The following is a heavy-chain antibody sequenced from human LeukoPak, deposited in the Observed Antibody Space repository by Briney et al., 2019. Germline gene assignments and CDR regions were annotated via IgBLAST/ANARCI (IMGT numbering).Heavy chain of an antibody. CDR1: GGSISSSNYD. CDR2: IFYGGST. CDR3: AGMARGYAAFDI. J-gene: IGHJ3*02. Sequence: PSETLSLTCTVSGGSISSSNYDWGWIRQPPGKGLEWIGTIFYGGSTYYNPSLKSRVTISVDTSKNQFSLNLSSVTAADTAVYYCAGMARGYAAFDIWGQGTMVTVSS. D-gene: IGHD5-24*01. V-gene: IGHV4-39*01.